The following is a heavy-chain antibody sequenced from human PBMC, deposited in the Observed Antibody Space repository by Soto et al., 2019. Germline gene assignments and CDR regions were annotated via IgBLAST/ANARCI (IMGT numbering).Heavy chain of an antibody. J-gene: IGHJ6*02. CDR3: ARDQVVIIPTYYYYGMDV. V-gene: IGHV4-31*03. D-gene: IGHD3-3*01. CDR2: IYYSGST. CDR1: GSSISSFGYY. Sequence: SETLSLTCTVSGSSISSFGYYWSWILQHPEKGLEWNGYIYYSGSTYYNTSLKSRVTISVDTSKNQFSLKLSSLTAADTAVYYCARDQVVIIPTYYYYGMDVWGQGTTVTVSS.